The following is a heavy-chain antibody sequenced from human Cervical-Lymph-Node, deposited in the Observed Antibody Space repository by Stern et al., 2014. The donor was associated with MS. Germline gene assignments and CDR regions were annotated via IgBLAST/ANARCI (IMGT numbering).Heavy chain of an antibody. V-gene: IGHV1-69*11. J-gene: IGHJ5*02. CDR2: VIPFLHPS. CDR3: ARGTGDNWFDP. CDR1: GG. D-gene: IGHD3-10*01. Sequence: QDQLVQSGAGVKKPGSSVKVSCKASGGISWVRQAPGQGLEWMGVVIPFLHPSLYTQKFQGRVTVTADPSANTTYLELTSLTSDDTAIYYCARGTGDNWFDPWGQGTLVTVSS.